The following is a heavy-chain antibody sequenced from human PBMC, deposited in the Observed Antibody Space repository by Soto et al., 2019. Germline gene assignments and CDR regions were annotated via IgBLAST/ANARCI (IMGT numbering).Heavy chain of an antibody. CDR2: IYYPGNT. J-gene: IGHJ4*02. V-gene: IGHV4-30-4*01. CDR1: GGSIGSGDYY. D-gene: IGHD1-26*01. Sequence: QVQLKESGPGLVKPSQTLSLTCSVSGGSIGSGDYYWSWVRQSPGKGLEWLGYIYYPGNTYYNPPLGCRVPFSVAPSRNQLSLRLSDVTVADTAVYYCARDSRRRADSGTRPLYYFDYWGQGTLVTVSS. CDR3: ARDSRRRADSGTRPLYYFDY.